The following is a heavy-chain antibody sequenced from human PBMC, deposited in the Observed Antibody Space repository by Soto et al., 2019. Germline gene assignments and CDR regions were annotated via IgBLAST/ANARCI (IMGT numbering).Heavy chain of an antibody. D-gene: IGHD5-18*01. V-gene: IGHV4-59*08. Sequence: PSETLSLTCTVSGGSISSYYWSWIRQPPGKGLEWIGYIYYSGSTNYNPSLKSRVTISVDTSKNQFSLKLSSVTAADTAVYYCARGDVDTAMVLDYWGQGTLVTVSS. CDR1: GGSISSYY. CDR2: IYYSGST. J-gene: IGHJ4*02. CDR3: ARGDVDTAMVLDY.